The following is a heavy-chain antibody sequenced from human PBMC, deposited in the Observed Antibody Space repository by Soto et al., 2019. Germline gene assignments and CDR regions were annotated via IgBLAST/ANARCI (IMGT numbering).Heavy chain of an antibody. V-gene: IGHV3-30*02. J-gene: IGHJ5*02. CDR1: GFIFSNNG. Sequence: PGGSLRLSCVGSGFIFSNNGMHWVRQTPGKGLEWVAFMSDDGSDTFYADSVKGRFTISRDNSKNTLSLHMSNLRAEDTAMYYCTIVRGADSALYPWGQGTLVTVSS. CDR2: MSDDGSDT. D-gene: IGHD3-10*02. CDR3: TIVRGADSALYP.